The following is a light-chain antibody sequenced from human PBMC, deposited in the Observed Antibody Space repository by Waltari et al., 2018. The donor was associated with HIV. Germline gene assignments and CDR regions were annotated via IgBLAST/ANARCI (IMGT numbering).Light chain of an antibody. CDR1: SSDVGGYNY. CDR3: SSYAGSNNVV. CDR2: EVS. V-gene: IGLV2-8*01. Sequence: QSALTQPPSASGSPGQSVTISCTGTSSDVGGYNYVSWYQQHPGKAPKLMIYEVSKRPSGVPDRFFGSKSGNTAPLTVSGLQAEDEADYYCSSYAGSNNVVFGGGTKLTVL. J-gene: IGLJ2*01.